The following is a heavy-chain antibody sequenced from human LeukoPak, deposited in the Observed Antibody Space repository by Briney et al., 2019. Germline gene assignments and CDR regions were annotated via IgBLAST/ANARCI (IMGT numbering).Heavy chain of an antibody. J-gene: IGHJ5*02. CDR3: ARLDQSKYQKSYNWFDP. D-gene: IGHD2-2*01. CDR1: GGSISSGGYS. V-gene: IGHV4-31*11. CDR2: IYYSGST. Sequence: SETLSLTCAVSGGSISSGGYSWSWIRQPPGKGLEWIGYIYYSGSTYYNPSLKSRVTISVDTSKNQFSLKLSSVTAADTAVYYCARLDQSKYQKSYNWFDPWGQGTLVTVSS.